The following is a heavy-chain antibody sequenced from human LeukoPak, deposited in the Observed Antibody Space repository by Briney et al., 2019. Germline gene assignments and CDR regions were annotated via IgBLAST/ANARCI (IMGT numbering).Heavy chain of an antibody. CDR3: TRLYYDFWSGYYIPPAYYYYYMDV. CDR2: LYPGDSDT. V-gene: IGHV5-51*01. J-gene: IGHJ6*03. D-gene: IGHD3-3*01. CDR1: GYSFTSYW. Sequence: GESLKISCKGSGYSFTSYWIGWVRQMPGKGLEWMGILYPGDSDTRYSPSFQGQVTISADKSISTAYLQWSSLKASDTVMYYCTRLYYDFWSGYYIPPAYYYYYMDVWGKGTTVTVSS.